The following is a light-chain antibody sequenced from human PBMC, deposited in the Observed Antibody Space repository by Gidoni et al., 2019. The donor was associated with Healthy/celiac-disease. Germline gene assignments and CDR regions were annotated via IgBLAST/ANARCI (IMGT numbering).Light chain of an antibody. CDR3: KVWILTTYQMM. J-gene: IGLJ3*02. CDR1: NIGSKS. Sequence: SYVLTQPPSVSVAPGQTAIITCGGNNIGSKSVHWYQQKPGQAPVLVVYDDDDRPSEITERFSGSNSGNTATLTISRVEVGDEADYYCKVWILTTYQMMFGGGTRLTVL. CDR2: DDD. V-gene: IGLV3-21*02.